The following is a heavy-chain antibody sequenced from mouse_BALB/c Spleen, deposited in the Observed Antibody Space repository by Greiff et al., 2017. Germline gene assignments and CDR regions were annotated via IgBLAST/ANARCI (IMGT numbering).Heavy chain of an antibody. J-gene: IGHJ4*01. CDR3: NYRYDVGYNAMDY. Sequence: VQLQQSGAELVKPGASVKLSCTASGFNIKDTYMHWVKQRPEQGLEWIGWIDPENGDTEYAPKFQGKATMTADTSSNTAYLQLSSLTSEDTAVYYCNYRYDVGYNAMDYWGQGTSVTVSS. CDR1: GFNIKDTY. V-gene: IGHV14-4*02. CDR2: IDPENGDT. D-gene: IGHD2-14*01.